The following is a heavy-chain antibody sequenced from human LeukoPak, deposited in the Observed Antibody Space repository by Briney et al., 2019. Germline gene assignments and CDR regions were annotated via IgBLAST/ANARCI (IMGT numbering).Heavy chain of an antibody. CDR3: AKVPDSSGWYYFDY. Sequence: GGSLRLSCAASGFTFSSYAKSWVRQAPGKGLEWVSAISGSGGSTYYADSVKGRFTISRDNSKNTLYLQMNSLRAEDTAVYYCAKVPDSSGWYYFDYWGQGTLVTVSS. CDR1: GFTFSSYA. CDR2: ISGSGGST. V-gene: IGHV3-23*01. D-gene: IGHD6-19*01. J-gene: IGHJ4*02.